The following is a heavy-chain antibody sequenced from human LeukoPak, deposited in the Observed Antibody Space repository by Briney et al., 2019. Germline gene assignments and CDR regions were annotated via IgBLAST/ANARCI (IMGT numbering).Heavy chain of an antibody. J-gene: IGHJ4*02. CDR3: ASGYSHTKPSDFDY. Sequence: ASVKVSCKASGYTFSNYVISWVRQAPGQGLEWMGWISAYNGNTNYAQKLQGRVSMTTDTSTSTAYMELRSLRSDDTALYYCASGYSHTKPSDFDYWGQGTLVTVSS. V-gene: IGHV1-18*01. CDR1: GYTFSNYV. D-gene: IGHD5-18*01. CDR2: ISAYNGNT.